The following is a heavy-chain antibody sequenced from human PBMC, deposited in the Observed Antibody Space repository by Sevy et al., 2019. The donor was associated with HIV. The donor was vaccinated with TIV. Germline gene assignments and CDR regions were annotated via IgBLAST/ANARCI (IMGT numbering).Heavy chain of an antibody. Sequence: ASVKVSCKASGYTCTSYGISWVRQAPGQGLEWMGWISAYNGNTNYAQKLQGRVTMTTDTSTSTAYMELRSLRSDDTAVYYCAGNDYYDSSGYDDAFDIWGQRTMVTVSS. D-gene: IGHD3-22*01. J-gene: IGHJ3*02. CDR1: GYTCTSYG. CDR3: AGNDYYDSSGYDDAFDI. CDR2: ISAYNGNT. V-gene: IGHV1-18*01.